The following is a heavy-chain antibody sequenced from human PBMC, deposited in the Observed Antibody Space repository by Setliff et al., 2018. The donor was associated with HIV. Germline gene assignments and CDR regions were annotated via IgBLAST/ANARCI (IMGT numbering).Heavy chain of an antibody. CDR2: IYYSGST. V-gene: IGHV4-59*01. CDR1: GGSISSYY. CDR3: ARADSSNWYHVGY. Sequence: SETLSLTCTVSGGSISSYYWSWIRQPPGKGLEWIGYIYYSGSTNYNPSLRSRVTISIDTSKDQFSLNLRSVTAADTAVYYCARADSSNWYHVGYWGQGTLVTVSS. D-gene: IGHD6-13*01. J-gene: IGHJ4*02.